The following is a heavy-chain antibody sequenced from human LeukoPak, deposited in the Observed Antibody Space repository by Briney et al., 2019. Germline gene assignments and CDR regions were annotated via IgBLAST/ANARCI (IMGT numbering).Heavy chain of an antibody. J-gene: IGHJ5*02. D-gene: IGHD3-9*01. CDR3: AGALAYYDILTGYYSGNWFDP. Sequence: KTGGSLRLSCAASGFTFSDYYMSWIRQAPGKGLGWVSYISSSGSTIYYADSVKGRFTISRDNAKNSLYLQMNSLRAEDTAVYYCAGALAYYDILTGYYSGNWFDPWGQGTLVTVSS. V-gene: IGHV3-11*01. CDR2: ISSSGSTI. CDR1: GFTFSDYY.